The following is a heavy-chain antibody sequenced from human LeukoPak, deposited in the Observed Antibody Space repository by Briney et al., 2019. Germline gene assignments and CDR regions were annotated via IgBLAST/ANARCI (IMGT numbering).Heavy chain of an antibody. CDR2: IYSGGST. CDR1: GFTFSSYA. D-gene: IGHD3/OR15-3a*01. CDR3: ARVNGLGDDAFDI. V-gene: IGHV3-66*01. J-gene: IGHJ3*02. Sequence: GGALRLSCAAPGFTFSSYAMSWVRQTPGKGLERVSVIYSGGSTYYADSVKGRFTIARVNSNNTLYLQMTSMRAEDRVLYYYARVNGLGDDAFDICSQGTMVTVSS.